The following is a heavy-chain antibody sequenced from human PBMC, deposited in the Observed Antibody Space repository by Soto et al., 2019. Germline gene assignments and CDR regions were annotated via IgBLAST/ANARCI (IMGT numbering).Heavy chain of an antibody. CDR3: ARIVVPAAMDY. Sequence: QLQLQESGPGLVKPSETLSLTCTVSGGSISSSSYYWGWIRQPPGKGLEWIGGIYYSGSTYYNPSLKSRVTISVDTSKNQFSLKLSSVTAADTAVYYCARIVVPAAMDYWGQGTLVTVSS. D-gene: IGHD2-2*01. J-gene: IGHJ4*02. CDR2: IYYSGST. V-gene: IGHV4-39*01. CDR1: GGSISSSSYY.